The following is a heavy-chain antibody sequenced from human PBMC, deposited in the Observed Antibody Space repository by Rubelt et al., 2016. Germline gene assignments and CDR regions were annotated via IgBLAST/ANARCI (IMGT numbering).Heavy chain of an antibody. J-gene: IGHJ4*02. D-gene: IGHD3-22*01. V-gene: IGHV1-46*01. Sequence: QVQLVQSGAEVKKPGASVKVSCKASRYTFTSYYMHWVRQAPGQGLEWMGIINPIGGSTSYEQKCQGRVTMTRDTSTSTVYMELRSLRSEDTAVYYCARVYDSSDTYYFDYWGQGTLVTVSS. CDR2: INPIGGST. CDR3: ARVYDSSDTYYFDY. CDR1: RYTFTSYY.